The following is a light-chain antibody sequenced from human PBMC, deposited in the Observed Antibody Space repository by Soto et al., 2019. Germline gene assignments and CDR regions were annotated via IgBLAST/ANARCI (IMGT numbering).Light chain of an antibody. CDR1: SSDLAIYNY. CDR2: QVT. CDR3: SSYTDSSNYV. J-gene: IGLJ1*01. V-gene: IGLV2-14*01. Sequence: PVLTQAASVSGAPGRSITISKTGTSSDLAIYNYVSWYQQQPGKAPKLMIYQVTNRPSGVSNRFSGSRSGNTASLTISGLQAEDEADYCCSSYTDSSNYVFGTGTKVTVL.